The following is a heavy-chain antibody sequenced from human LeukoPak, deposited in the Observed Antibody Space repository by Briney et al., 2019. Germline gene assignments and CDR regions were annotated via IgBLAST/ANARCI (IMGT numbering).Heavy chain of an antibody. CDR2: IYYSGST. J-gene: IGHJ5*02. CDR1: GGSISSGGYY. D-gene: IGHD3-22*01. Sequence: SQTLSLTCTVSGGSISSGGYYWSWIRQHPGKGLEWIGYIYYSGSTYYNPPLKSRVTISVDTSKNQFSLKLSSVTAADTAVYYCARAPFYYLVNWFDPWGQGTLVTVSS. V-gene: IGHV4-31*03. CDR3: ARAPFYYLVNWFDP.